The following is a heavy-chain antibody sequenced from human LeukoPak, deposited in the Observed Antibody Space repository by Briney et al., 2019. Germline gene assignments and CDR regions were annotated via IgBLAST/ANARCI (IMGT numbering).Heavy chain of an antibody. CDR2: IYTSGST. CDR1: GGSISSYY. D-gene: IGHD6-6*01. CDR3: VRHPTGAARPLYYYYYMDV. V-gene: IGHV4-4*09. Sequence: SETLSLTCTVSGGSISSYYWSWIRQPPGKGLEWIGYIYTSGSTNYNPSLKSRVTISVDTSKNQFSLKLSSVTAADTAVYYCVRHPTGAARPLYYYYYMDVWGKGTTVTVSS. J-gene: IGHJ6*03.